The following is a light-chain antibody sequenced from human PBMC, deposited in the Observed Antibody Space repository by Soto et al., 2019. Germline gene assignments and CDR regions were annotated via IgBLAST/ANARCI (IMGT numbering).Light chain of an antibody. CDR1: SSDVGFYNY. CDR2: GVS. CDR3: SSYSSRSTLV. V-gene: IGLV2-14*01. J-gene: IGLJ1*01. Sequence: QSALTQPASVSGSPGQSVTISCTGTSSDVGFYNYVSWYQQHSGKAPQLMIYGVSNRPSGVSNRFSGSKSDITDSLTISGLQAEDEADYYCSSYSSRSTLVFGTGTKLTVL.